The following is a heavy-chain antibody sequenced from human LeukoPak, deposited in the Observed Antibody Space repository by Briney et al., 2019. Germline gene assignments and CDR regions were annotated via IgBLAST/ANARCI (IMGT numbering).Heavy chain of an antibody. CDR3: ARGGGPYESTGFFAGPFDY. D-gene: IGHD6-19*01. CDR2: LIPLFGSA. CDR1: GGTFSTNS. V-gene: IGHV1-69*05. J-gene: IGHJ4*02. Sequence: GASVQVSCKASGGTFSTNSIRWVRQAPGQGLEWMGGLIPLFGSAHYAQKLQGRVTITTDESTSTAYMVLSSLRSDDTAIYYCARGGGPYESTGFFAGPFDYWGQGTLVTVSS.